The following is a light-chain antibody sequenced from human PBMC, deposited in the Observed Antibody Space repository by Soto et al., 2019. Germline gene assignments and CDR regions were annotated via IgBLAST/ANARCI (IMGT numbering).Light chain of an antibody. CDR3: QHRAGWPPALT. J-gene: IGKJ4*01. V-gene: IGKV3-11*01. Sequence: ETVLTQSPATLSLSPGERATLSCRASESVSNSLAWYQHKPVQAPRLLIYNASNRSTGIPARFSGSGSVTDFTLTISSLEPEDFAVYFCQHRAGWPPALTFGGGTKVEIK. CDR1: ESVSNS. CDR2: NAS.